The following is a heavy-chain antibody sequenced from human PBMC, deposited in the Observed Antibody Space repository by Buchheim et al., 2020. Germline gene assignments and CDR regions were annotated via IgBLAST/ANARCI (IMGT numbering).Heavy chain of an antibody. V-gene: IGHV4-59*01. Sequence: QVQLQESGPGLVKPSETLSLTCTVSGGSISSYYWSWIRQPPGKGLEWIGYIYYSGSTNYNPPLKSRVTISVDTSKNQFSLKLSSVTAADTAVYYCARGRSDSSGYSYYYYGMDVWGQGTT. CDR3: ARGRSDSSGYSYYYYGMDV. D-gene: IGHD3-22*01. J-gene: IGHJ6*02. CDR1: GGSISSYY. CDR2: IYYSGST.